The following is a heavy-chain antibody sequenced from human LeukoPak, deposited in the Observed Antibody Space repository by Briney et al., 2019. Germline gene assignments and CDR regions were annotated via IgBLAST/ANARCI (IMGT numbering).Heavy chain of an antibody. J-gene: IGHJ5*02. V-gene: IGHV1-8*01. Sequence: GASVKVSCKASGYTFTGYDIDWVRQATGQGLEWMGWMNPNSGNTGYAQKFQGRVTMTRNTSLSTAYMELSSLRSEDTAVYYCARGITMIRGIIRGWFDPWGQGTLVTVSS. D-gene: IGHD3-10*01. CDR2: MNPNSGNT. CDR3: ARGITMIRGIIRGWFDP. CDR1: GYTFTGYD.